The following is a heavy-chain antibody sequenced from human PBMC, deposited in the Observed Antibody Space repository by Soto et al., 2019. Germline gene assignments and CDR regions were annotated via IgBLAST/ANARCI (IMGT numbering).Heavy chain of an antibody. J-gene: IGHJ3*01. CDR1: GSTFSSYD. CDR2: IGTVGDT. CDR3: AKERITASTGDGLDV. Sequence: EVQLVESGGGLVQPGGSLRLSCAASGSTFSSYDMHWVRQATGKGLEWVSAIGTVGDTYYAGAVKGRFTITREDAKNSLYLQMNSLRAEDTAVYYCAKERITASTGDGLDVWGQGTMVTVSP. V-gene: IGHV3-13*01. D-gene: IGHD1-20*01.